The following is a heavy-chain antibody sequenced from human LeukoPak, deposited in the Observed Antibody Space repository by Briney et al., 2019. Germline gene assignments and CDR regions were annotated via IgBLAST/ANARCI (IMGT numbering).Heavy chain of an antibody. V-gene: IGHV4-61*02. Sequence: SETLSLTCTVSGGSISNPTYWWSWIRQPGGKGLEWIGRIRIDGTTNYNPSLKSRLTISVDTSRNQFSLNLNSVTAADTAVYYCVRMGQLPGGWFDPWGQGTLVTVSS. CDR3: VRMGQLPGGWFDP. CDR2: IRIDGTT. CDR1: GGSISNPTYW. J-gene: IGHJ5*02. D-gene: IGHD2-2*01.